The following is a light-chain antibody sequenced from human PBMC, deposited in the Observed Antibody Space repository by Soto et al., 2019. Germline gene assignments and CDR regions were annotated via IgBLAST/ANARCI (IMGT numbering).Light chain of an antibody. CDR1: QSVSSSN. Sequence: ETVLTQSPGTLSLSPGQRATHSCRASQSVSSSNLAWYQQKPGQAPRLLIYGASSRATGIPDRFSGSGSGTDFTLTISGLEPEDFAVYFCQQYVGSGPVTFGGGTDVDSK. CDR2: GAS. J-gene: IGKJ4*01. V-gene: IGKV3-20*01. CDR3: QQYVGSGPVT.